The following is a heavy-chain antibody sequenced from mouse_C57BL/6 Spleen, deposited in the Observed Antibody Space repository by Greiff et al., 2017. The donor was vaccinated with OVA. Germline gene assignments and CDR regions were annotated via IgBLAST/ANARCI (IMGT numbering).Heavy chain of an antibody. Sequence: VKLQQPGAELVRPGSSVKLSCKASGYTFTSYWMHWVKQRPIQGLEWIGNIDPSDSETHYNQKFKDKATLTVDKSSSTAYMQLSSLTSEDSADYYCARGGHYYYFDYWGQGTTLTVSS. V-gene: IGHV1-52*01. CDR3: ARGGHYYYFDY. CDR2: IDPSDSET. D-gene: IGHD1-2*01. CDR1: GYTFTSYW. J-gene: IGHJ2*01.